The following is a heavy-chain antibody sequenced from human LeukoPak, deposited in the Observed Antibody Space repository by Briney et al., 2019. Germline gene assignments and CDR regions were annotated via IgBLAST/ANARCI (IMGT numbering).Heavy chain of an antibody. J-gene: IGHJ3*02. V-gene: IGHV3-9*01. CDR2: LSWNSGSI. CDR1: GFTFDDYA. CDR3: AKAISAVGDPFDI. Sequence: GGSLRLSCAASGFTFDDYAMHWVRQAPGKGLEWVSGLSWNSGSIGYADSVKGRFTIPRDNAKNSLYLQMNSLRAEDTALYYCAKAISAVGDPFDIWGQGTMVTVSS. D-gene: IGHD4-23*01.